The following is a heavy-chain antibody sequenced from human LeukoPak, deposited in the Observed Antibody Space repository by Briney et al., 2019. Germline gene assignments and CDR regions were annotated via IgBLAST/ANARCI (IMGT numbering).Heavy chain of an antibody. J-gene: IGHJ4*02. CDR3: AKDDYYGSSGDY. CDR2: ISYDGSNK. V-gene: IGHV3-30*18. Sequence: PGRSLRLSCAASGFTFSSYGMHWVRPAPGKGLEWVAVISYDGSNKYYADSVKGRFTISRDNSKNTLYLQMNSLRAEDTAVYYCAKDDYYGSSGDYWGQGTLVTVSS. CDR1: GFTFSSYG. D-gene: IGHD3-10*01.